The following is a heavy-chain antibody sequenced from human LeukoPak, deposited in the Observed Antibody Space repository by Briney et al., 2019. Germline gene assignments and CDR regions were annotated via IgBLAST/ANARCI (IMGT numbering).Heavy chain of an antibody. Sequence: PGGSLRLSCAASGFTFSGSAMHWVRQASGKGLEWVGRIRSKANSYATAYAASVKGRFTISRDDSKNTLYLQMNGLKTEDTAVYYCTTDAVSGITIFGVVIPFDYWGQGTLVTVSS. J-gene: IGHJ4*02. CDR1: GFTFSGSA. CDR2: IRSKANSYAT. D-gene: IGHD3-3*01. V-gene: IGHV3-73*01. CDR3: TTDAVSGITIFGVVIPFDY.